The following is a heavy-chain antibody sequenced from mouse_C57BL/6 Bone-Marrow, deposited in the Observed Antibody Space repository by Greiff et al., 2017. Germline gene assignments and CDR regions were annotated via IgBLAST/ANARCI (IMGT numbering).Heavy chain of an antibody. J-gene: IGHJ3*01. CDR1: GFNIKDYY. V-gene: IGHV14-1*01. D-gene: IGHD1-1*01. CDR2: IDPEDGDT. CDR3: TTPYYYGSSYGSY. Sequence: VQLQQSGAELVRPGASVKLSCTASGFNIKDYYMHWVKQRPEQGLEWIGRIDPEDGDTEYAPKFQGKATMTADTSSNTAYLQLSRLTSEDTAVYYCTTPYYYGSSYGSYWGQGTLVTVSA.